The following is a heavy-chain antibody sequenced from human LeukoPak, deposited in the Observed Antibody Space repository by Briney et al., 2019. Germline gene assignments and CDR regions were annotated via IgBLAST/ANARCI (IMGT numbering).Heavy chain of an antibody. D-gene: IGHD5-24*01. CDR2: ISGSGGST. V-gene: IGHV3-23*01. J-gene: IGHJ4*02. CDR1: GFTFSSYA. CDR3: AKFRLQLYYFDY. Sequence: GGSLRLSCAASGFTFSSYAMSWVRRAPGKGLEWVSAISGSGGSTYYADSVKGRFTISRDNSKSTLYLQMNSLRAEDTAVYYCAKFRLQLYYFDYWGQGTLVTVSS.